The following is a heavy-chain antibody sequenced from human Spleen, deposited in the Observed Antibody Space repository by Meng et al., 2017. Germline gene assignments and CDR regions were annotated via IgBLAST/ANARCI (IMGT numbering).Heavy chain of an antibody. Sequence: SETLSLTCTVSGGSISSYYWSWIRQPPGKGLEWIGYIYYSGSTNYNPSLKSRVTISVDTSKNQFSLKLSSVTAADTAVYYCARSNVAIPFDYWGQGTTVTVSS. J-gene: IGHJ4*03. CDR2: IYYSGST. CDR1: GGSISSYY. V-gene: IGHV4-59*01. D-gene: IGHD4-11*01. CDR3: ARSNVAIPFDY.